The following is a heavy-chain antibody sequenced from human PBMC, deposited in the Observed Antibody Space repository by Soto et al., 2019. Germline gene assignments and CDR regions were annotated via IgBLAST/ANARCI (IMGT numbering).Heavy chain of an antibody. Sequence: LSLTCAASGFTFSSYAMSWVRQAPGKGLEWVSAISGSGGSTYYADSVKGRFTISRDNSKNTLYLQRNSRRAEDTAVYYCAKVSCSSTSCHHFDYWGQGTLVTVSS. CDR2: ISGSGGST. D-gene: IGHD2-2*01. V-gene: IGHV3-23*01. J-gene: IGHJ4*02. CDR3: AKVSCSSTSCHHFDY. CDR1: GFTFSSYA.